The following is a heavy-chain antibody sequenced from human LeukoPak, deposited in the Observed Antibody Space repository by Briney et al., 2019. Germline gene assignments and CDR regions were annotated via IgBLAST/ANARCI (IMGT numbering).Heavy chain of an antibody. CDR2: ISSSGSTI. CDR3: ARASVAGILGWFDP. Sequence: GGSLRLSCAASGFTLSDYYMSWIRQAPGKGLEWVSYISSSGSTIYYADSVKGRFTISRDNAKNSLYLQMNSLRAEDTAVYYCARASVAGILGWFDPWGQGTLVTVSS. V-gene: IGHV3-11*01. D-gene: IGHD6-19*01. CDR1: GFTLSDYY. J-gene: IGHJ5*02.